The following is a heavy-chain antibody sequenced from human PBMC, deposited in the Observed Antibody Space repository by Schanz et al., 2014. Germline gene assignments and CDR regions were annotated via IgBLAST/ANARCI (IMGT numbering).Heavy chain of an antibody. J-gene: IGHJ4*02. CDR2: INHSGST. D-gene: IGHD3-16*01. V-gene: IGHV4-39*07. CDR1: GGSISTSNHY. Sequence: QVQLQESGPGLVKPSETLSLTCTVSGGSISTSNHYWGWIRQPPGKGLEWIGEINHSGSTRYNPSLKSRVTISVDTSKNQFSLKVRSVSVADTAVYYCARDIGDTGFDYWGQGTLITVSS. CDR3: ARDIGDTGFDY.